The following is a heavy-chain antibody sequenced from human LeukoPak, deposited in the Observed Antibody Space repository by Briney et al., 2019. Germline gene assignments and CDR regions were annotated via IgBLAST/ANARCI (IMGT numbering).Heavy chain of an antibody. CDR3: ARDGPEGRFDP. Sequence: SETLSLTCTVSGGSISSGGYYWSWIRQHPGKGLEWIGYIYYSGSTYYNPSLKSRVTISVDTSKNQFSLKPSSVTAADTAVYYCARDGPEGRFDPWGQGTLVTVSS. CDR2: IYYSGST. J-gene: IGHJ5*02. CDR1: GGSISSGGYY. V-gene: IGHV4-31*03.